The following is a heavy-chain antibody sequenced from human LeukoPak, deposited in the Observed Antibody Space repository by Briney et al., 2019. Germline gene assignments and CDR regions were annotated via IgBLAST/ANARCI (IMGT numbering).Heavy chain of an antibody. CDR1: GFTYSSYA. J-gene: IGHJ4*02. Sequence: GGSLRLSCAASGFTYSSYAMYWVRQAPGKGLEWVSAISASGGSTYYADSVKGRFTISRDNSKNTLYLQMKSLRAEDTAVYYCAKGRLQEGTVFRGVITPVDYWGQGTLVTVTS. CDR2: ISASGGST. D-gene: IGHD3-10*01. CDR3: AKGRLQEGTVFRGVITPVDY. V-gene: IGHV3-23*01.